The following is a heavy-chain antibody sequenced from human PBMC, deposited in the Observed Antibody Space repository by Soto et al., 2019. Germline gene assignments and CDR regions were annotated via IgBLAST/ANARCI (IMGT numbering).Heavy chain of an antibody. CDR1: GFTFSSYA. J-gene: IGHJ4*02. V-gene: IGHV3-23*01. CDR2: ISGGGGST. Sequence: PGGSLRLSCAASGFTFSSYAMSWVRQAPGKGLDWVSTISGGGGSTYYADSVKGRFTISRENSKNTLYLQMNSLRAEDTAVYYCAKGPLGYYDSSGYWGQGTLVTVSS. CDR3: AKGPLGYYDSSGY. D-gene: IGHD3-22*01.